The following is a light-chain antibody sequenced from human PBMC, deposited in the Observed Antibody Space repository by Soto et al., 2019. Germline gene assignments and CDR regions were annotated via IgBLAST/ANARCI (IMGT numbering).Light chain of an antibody. CDR3: QQSYGTPMYT. CDR1: QSINTY. J-gene: IGKJ2*01. V-gene: IGKV1-39*01. Sequence: DIQMTQSPSSLSASVGDRVTITCRASQSINTYLNLYQQKPGKAPNLLIYAASNLQSGVPSRFSGSGSGTDFTLTISSLQTEDIATYYCQQSYGTPMYTFGQGTKLEIK. CDR2: AAS.